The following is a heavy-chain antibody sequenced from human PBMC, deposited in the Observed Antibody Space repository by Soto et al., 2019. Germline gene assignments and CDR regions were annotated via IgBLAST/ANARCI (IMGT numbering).Heavy chain of an antibody. CDR1: GGSISSYY. D-gene: IGHD6-19*01. CDR2: IYYSGST. J-gene: IGHJ3*02. V-gene: IGHV4-59*01. Sequence: SETLSLTCTVSGGSISSYYWSWIRQPPGKGLEWIGYIYYSGSTNYNPSLKSRVSISVDTSKSQFSLRLTSVTAADTAVYYCARYSSGWFDAFDIWGQGAMVTVSS. CDR3: ARYSSGWFDAFDI.